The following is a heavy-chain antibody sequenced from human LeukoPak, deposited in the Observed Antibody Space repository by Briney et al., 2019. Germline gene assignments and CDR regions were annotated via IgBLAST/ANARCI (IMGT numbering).Heavy chain of an antibody. D-gene: IGHD6-13*01. Sequence: GGSLRLSCAASGSTFSSYWMSWVRQAPGKGLEWVANIKSDGSEKYYVDSVKGRFTISRDNAKNSLYLQMNSLRAEDTALYYCARGPIAAADYYFDYWGQGTLVTVSS. CDR2: IKSDGSEK. CDR3: ARGPIAAADYYFDY. V-gene: IGHV3-7*03. J-gene: IGHJ4*02. CDR1: GSTFSSYW.